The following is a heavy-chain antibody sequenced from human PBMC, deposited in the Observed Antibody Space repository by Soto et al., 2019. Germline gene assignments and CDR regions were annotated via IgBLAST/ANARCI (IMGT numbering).Heavy chain of an antibody. J-gene: IGHJ4*02. V-gene: IGHV1-69*02. CDR1: GGTFSSYT. CDR3: ARGGYCSSTSCYLSGYDFVFDY. Sequence: GASVKVSCKASGGTFSSYTISWVRQAPGQGLEWMGRIIPILGIANYAQKFQGRVTITADKSTSTAYMELSSLRSEDTAVYYCARGGYCSSTSCYLSGYDFVFDYWGQGTLVTVSS. CDR2: IIPILGIA. D-gene: IGHD2-2*01.